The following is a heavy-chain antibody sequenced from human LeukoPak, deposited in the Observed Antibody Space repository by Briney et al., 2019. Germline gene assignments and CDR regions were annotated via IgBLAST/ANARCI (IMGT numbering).Heavy chain of an antibody. Sequence: ASVKVSCKASGYTLTSYYMHWVRQAPGQGLEWMGIINPSGGSTSYAQKFQGRVTMTRDMSTSTVYMELSSLRSDDTAMYYCARRPILSGSYDGFDYWGQGTLVTVSS. CDR2: INPSGGST. D-gene: IGHD4-23*01. CDR1: GYTLTSYY. CDR3: ARRPILSGSYDGFDY. J-gene: IGHJ4*02. V-gene: IGHV1-46*01.